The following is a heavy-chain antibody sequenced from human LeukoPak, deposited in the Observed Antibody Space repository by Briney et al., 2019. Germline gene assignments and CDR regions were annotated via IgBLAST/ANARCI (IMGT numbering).Heavy chain of an antibody. CDR1: GGSISSGSYY. D-gene: IGHD1-26*01. Sequence: SETLSLTCTVSGGSISSGSYYWSWIRQPAGKGLEWIGRIYTSGSTNYNPSLKSRVTISVDTSKNQFSLKLSSVTAADTAVYYCARDRRFLISGSNNWFDPWGQGTLVTVSS. CDR2: IYTSGST. J-gene: IGHJ5*02. CDR3: ARDRRFLISGSNNWFDP. V-gene: IGHV4-61*02.